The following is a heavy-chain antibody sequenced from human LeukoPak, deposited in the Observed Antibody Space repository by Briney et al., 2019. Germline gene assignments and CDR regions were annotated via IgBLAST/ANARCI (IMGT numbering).Heavy chain of an antibody. CDR1: GGTFSSYA. CDR3: ARVWLYYGDSKNWFDP. V-gene: IGHV1-69*13. CDR2: IIPIFGTA. D-gene: IGHD3-10*01. Sequence: SVKVSCKASGGTFSSYAISWVRQAPGQGLEWMGGIIPIFGTANYAQKFQGRVTITADESTSTAYMELSSLRSEDTAVYYCARVWLYYGDSKNWFDPWGQGTLVTVSS. J-gene: IGHJ5*02.